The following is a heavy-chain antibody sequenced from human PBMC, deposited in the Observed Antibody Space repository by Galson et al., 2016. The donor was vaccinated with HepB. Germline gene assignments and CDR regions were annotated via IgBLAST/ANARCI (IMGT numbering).Heavy chain of an antibody. D-gene: IGHD3-10*01. Sequence: ATLSLTCSVSGGSVNSGGYFWSWIRQPPGKRLQWIGYIYYTGTTNYNPSLKSRVSMSLDTSNNQFSLKLNSVTAADTALYFRARARGRSFGEFPEAYFDYWGQGILVTVSS. V-gene: IGHV4-61*08. CDR1: GGSVNSGGYF. CDR3: ARARGRSFGEFPEAYFDY. J-gene: IGHJ4*02. CDR2: IYYTGTT.